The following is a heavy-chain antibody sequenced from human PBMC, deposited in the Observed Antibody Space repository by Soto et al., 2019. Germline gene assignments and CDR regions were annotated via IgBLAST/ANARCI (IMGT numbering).Heavy chain of an antibody. CDR1: GFTVSSNY. J-gene: IGHJ3*02. Sequence: EVQLVESGGGLVQPGGSLRLSCAASGFTVSSNYMSWVRQAPGKGLEWVSVIYSGGSTYYADSVKGRFTISRDNSKNTLYRQMNSLRAEDTAVYYCAREDSSGWSDKAFDIWGQGTMVTVSS. CDR3: AREDSSGWSDKAFDI. V-gene: IGHV3-66*01. D-gene: IGHD6-19*01. CDR2: IYSGGST.